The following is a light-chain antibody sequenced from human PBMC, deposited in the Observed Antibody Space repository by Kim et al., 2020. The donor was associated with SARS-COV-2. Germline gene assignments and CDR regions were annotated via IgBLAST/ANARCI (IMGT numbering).Light chain of an antibody. J-gene: IGLJ2*01. V-gene: IGLV3-1*01. CDR3: QAWDITTVV. Sequence: VSPGQTASISCSGDKLGDKYAYWYQQKPGQAPVLVIYQDAKRPSGIPERFSGSNSGNTATLTISGAQAMDEADYYCQAWDITTVVFGGGTKRTVL. CDR1: KLGDKY. CDR2: QDA.